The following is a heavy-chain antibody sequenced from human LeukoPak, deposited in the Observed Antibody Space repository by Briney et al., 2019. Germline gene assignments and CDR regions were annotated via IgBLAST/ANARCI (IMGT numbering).Heavy chain of an antibody. V-gene: IGHV3-23*01. CDR3: ATRERWLQYDY. J-gene: IGHJ4*02. CDR2: ISGSGGST. CDR1: GFTFSTFA. D-gene: IGHD5-24*01. Sequence: GGSLRLSCAASGFTFSTFAMIWVRQPPGKGLEWVPAISGSGGSTYYADSVKGRFTISRDNSKNTLYLQMNSLRAEDTAVYYCATRERWLQYDYWGQGTLVTVSS.